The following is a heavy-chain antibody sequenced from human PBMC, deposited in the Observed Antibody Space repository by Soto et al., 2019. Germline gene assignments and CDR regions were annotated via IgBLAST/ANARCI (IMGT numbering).Heavy chain of an antibody. D-gene: IGHD3-3*01. Sequence: SETLSLTCTVSGGSISSSSYYWGWIRQPPGKGLEWIGSIYYSGSTYYNPSLKSRVTISVDTSKNQFSLKLSSVTAADTAVYYCARVGPFDFWSGYYPNWFDPWGQGTLVTVSS. V-gene: IGHV4-39*07. CDR3: ARVGPFDFWSGYYPNWFDP. CDR1: GGSISSSSYY. J-gene: IGHJ5*02. CDR2: IYYSGST.